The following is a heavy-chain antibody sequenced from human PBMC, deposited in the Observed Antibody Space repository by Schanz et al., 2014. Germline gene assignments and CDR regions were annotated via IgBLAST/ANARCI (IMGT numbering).Heavy chain of an antibody. CDR3: ARDGDRFYHNYYMDV. D-gene: IGHD4-17*01. CDR1: GFTFNSYA. J-gene: IGHJ6*03. Sequence: VQLLQFGGGVVQPGRSLRLSCAASGFTFNSYAMTWVRQAPGKGLEWVSALSGSGGSTYYADSVKGRFTVSRDNARNSLYLHMNTLGAEDTAVYYCARDGDRFYHNYYMDVWGKGTTVTVSS. V-gene: IGHV3-23*01. CDR2: LSGSGGST.